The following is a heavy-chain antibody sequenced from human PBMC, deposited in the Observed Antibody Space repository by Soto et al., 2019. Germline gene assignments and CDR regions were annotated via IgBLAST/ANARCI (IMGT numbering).Heavy chain of an antibody. V-gene: IGHV4-39*01. CDR1: GGSISSSSYY. D-gene: IGHD5-12*01. Sequence: SETLSLTCTVSGGSISSSSYYWGWIRQPPGKGLEWIGSIYYSGSTYYNPSLKSRVTISVYTSKNQFSLKLSSVTAADTAVYYCARPMLGYSGYEGNWFDPWGQGTLVTVSS. CDR3: ARPMLGYSGYEGNWFDP. CDR2: IYYSGST. J-gene: IGHJ5*02.